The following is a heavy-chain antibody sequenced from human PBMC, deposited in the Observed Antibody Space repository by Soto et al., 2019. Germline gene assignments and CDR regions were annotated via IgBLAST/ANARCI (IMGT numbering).Heavy chain of an antibody. J-gene: IGHJ6*01. D-gene: IGHD3-10*01. V-gene: IGHV4-4*02. CDR1: GDSISNKNW. Sequence: QVQLQESGPGLVKPSGTLSLTCAVSGDSISNKNWWSWVRQPPGKGLAWIGEIYHSGSTSYNPALKSRIAISADMSENQFSLRLTSVTAADTAVYYCARARTDGEGFGYDYGMDVWGQGTTVTVSS. CDR2: IYHSGST. CDR3: ARARTDGEGFGYDYGMDV.